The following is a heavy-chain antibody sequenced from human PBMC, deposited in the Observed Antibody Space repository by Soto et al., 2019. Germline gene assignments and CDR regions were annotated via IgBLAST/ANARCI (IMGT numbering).Heavy chain of an antibody. CDR1: GFTFSTYG. CDR2: ISYDGSNK. D-gene: IGHD2-15*01. J-gene: IGHJ6*02. CDR3: AKVANCSGGSCYIDGYYYYGMDV. Sequence: GGSLRLSCAASGFTFSTYGMHWARQAPGKGLEWVALISYDGSNKYYADSVKGRFTISRDNSKNTVYLQMNSLRVEDTAVYYCAKVANCSGGSCYIDGYYYYGMDVWGQGTTVTVSS. V-gene: IGHV3-30*18.